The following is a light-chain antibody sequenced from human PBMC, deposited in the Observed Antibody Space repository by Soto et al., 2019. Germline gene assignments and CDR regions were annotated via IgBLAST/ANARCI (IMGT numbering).Light chain of an antibody. J-gene: IGLJ1*01. CDR1: SSNIGNNY. Sequence: QSVLTQPPSASAAPGQKVTISRSGSSSNIGNNYVSWYQQLPGTAPKLLIYDNNKRPSGIPDRFSGSKSGTSATLGITGLQTGDEADYYCGTWDSSLSAYVFGTGTKVTVL. CDR2: DNN. CDR3: GTWDSSLSAYV. V-gene: IGLV1-51*01.